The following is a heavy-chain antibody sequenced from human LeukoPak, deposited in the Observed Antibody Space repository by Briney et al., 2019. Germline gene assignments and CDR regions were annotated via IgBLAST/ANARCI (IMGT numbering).Heavy chain of an antibody. D-gene: IGHD5-18*01. CDR3: ARPIQLWFPDAFDI. J-gene: IGHJ3*02. CDR1: GFTFSDYG. CDR2: IRFDESDK. Sequence: PGGSLRLSCAASGFTFSDYGMHWVRQAPGQGLERVAFIRFDESDKYYADSVKGRFTISRDNSKNNLFLQMNSLRAEDTAVYYCARPIQLWFPDAFDIWGQGTMVTVSS. V-gene: IGHV3-33*01.